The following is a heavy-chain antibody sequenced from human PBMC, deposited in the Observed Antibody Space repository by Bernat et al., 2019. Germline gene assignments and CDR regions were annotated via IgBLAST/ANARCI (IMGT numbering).Heavy chain of an antibody. Sequence: QVQLVESGGGVVQPGRSLRLSCAASGFIFSSHAMSWVRQAPGKGLEWVAVIYSGGSNKNYADTVKGRFTVSRDNYKNTLYLQMNSLKAEATDVYYCADGRSGDWSSEMDFWGQGTLVTVSS. CDR2: IYSGGSNK. CDR3: ADGRSGDWSSEMDF. V-gene: IGHV3-30*03. CDR1: GFIFSSHA. D-gene: IGHD3-9*01. J-gene: IGHJ4*02.